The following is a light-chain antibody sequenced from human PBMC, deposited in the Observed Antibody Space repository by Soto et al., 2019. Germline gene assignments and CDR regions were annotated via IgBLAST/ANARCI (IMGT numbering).Light chain of an antibody. CDR3: QRYNSVPNT. Sequence: DIQMTQSPSSLSASVGDRVTITCRASQGISSYLAWYQQKPGKVPKLLIYGASTLHSGVPSRFSGGGSGTDFTLTINSLQPEDVATYYCQRYNSVPNTFGPGTKVDIK. J-gene: IGKJ3*01. CDR1: QGISSY. V-gene: IGKV1-27*01. CDR2: GAS.